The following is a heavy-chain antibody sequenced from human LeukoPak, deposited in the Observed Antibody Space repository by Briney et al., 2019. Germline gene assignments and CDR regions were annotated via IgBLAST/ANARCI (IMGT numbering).Heavy chain of an antibody. J-gene: IGHJ4*02. CDR3: ANSICSSTSCYLGY. CDR1: GFTFDDYA. Sequence: GGSLRLSCAASGFTFDDYAMHWVRQAPGKGLEWVSGISWNSGSIGYADSVKGRFTISRDNARNSLYLQMNSLRAEDMALYYCANSICSSTSCYLGYWGQGTLVTVSS. V-gene: IGHV3-9*03. CDR2: ISWNSGSI. D-gene: IGHD2-2*01.